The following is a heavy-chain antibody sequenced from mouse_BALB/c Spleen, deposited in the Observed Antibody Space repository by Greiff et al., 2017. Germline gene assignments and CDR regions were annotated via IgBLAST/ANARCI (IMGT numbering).Heavy chain of an antibody. CDR3: TRGDTTVVERAWFAY. CDR1: GYTFTSYY. D-gene: IGHD1-1*01. CDR2: INPSNGGT. J-gene: IGHJ3*01. V-gene: IGHV1S81*02. Sequence: QVHVKQSGAELVKPGASVKLSCKASGYTFTSYYMYWVKQRPGQGLEWIGEINPSNGGTNFNEKFKSKATLTVDKSSSTAYMQLSSLTSEDSAVYYCTRGDTTVVERAWFAYWGQGTLVTVSA.